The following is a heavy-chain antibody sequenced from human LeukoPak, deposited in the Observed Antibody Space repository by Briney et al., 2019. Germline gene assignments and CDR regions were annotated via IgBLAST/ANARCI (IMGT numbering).Heavy chain of an antibody. CDR2: IKQDGSEK. CDR3: ARAITVANYFDY. Sequence: PGGSLRLSCAASGFTFSSYWMSWVRQAPGKGLEWVANIKQDGSEKYYVDSVKGRFTISRNNAKNSLYLQMNSLRAEDRAVYYCARAITVANYFDYWGQGTLVTVSS. CDR1: GFTFSSYW. J-gene: IGHJ4*02. V-gene: IGHV3-7*01. D-gene: IGHD4-23*01.